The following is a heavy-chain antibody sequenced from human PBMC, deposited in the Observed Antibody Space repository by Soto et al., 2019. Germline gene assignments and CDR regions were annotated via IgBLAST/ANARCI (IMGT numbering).Heavy chain of an antibody. CDR3: ARDAVDTAPLLDY. V-gene: IGHV3-30-3*01. D-gene: IGHD5-18*01. CDR1: GFTFSSYA. Sequence: SLRLSCAASGFTFSSYAMHWVRQAPGKGLEWVAVISYDGSNKYYADSVKGRFTISRDNSKNTLYLQMNSLRAEDTAVYYCARDAVDTAPLLDYWGQGTLVTVSS. CDR2: ISYDGSNK. J-gene: IGHJ4*02.